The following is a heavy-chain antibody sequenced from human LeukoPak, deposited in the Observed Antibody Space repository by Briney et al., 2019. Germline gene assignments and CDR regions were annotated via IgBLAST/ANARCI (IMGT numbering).Heavy chain of an antibody. V-gene: IGHV1-2*02. CDR2: INLNSGGT. D-gene: IGHD1-26*01. CDR1: GYTFTGYY. Sequence: ASVKVSCKASGYTFTGYYMHWVRQAPGQGLEWMGWINLNSGGTNYAQKFQGRVTMIRDTSISTAYMELSRLRSDDTAVYYCARGPMYSGSHHESWGQGTLVTVSS. J-gene: IGHJ5*02. CDR3: ARGPMYSGSHHES.